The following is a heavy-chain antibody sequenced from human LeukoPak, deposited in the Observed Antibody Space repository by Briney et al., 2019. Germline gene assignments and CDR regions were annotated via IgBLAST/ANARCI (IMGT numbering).Heavy chain of an antibody. CDR3: AREEVTSWNYYYYYMDV. CDR1: GGSISSYY. D-gene: IGHD2-21*02. CDR2: IYTSEST. V-gene: IGHV4-4*07. Sequence: ETLSLTCTVSGGSISSYYWSWIRQPAGKGLEWIGRIYTSESTNYNPSLKSRVTISVDKSKNHFSLRLSSVTAADTAVYYCAREEVTSWNYYYYYMDVWGKGTTVTVSS. J-gene: IGHJ6*03.